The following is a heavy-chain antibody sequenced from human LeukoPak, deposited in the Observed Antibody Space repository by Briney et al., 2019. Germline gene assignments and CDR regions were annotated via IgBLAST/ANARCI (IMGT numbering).Heavy chain of an antibody. V-gene: IGHV3-11*01. CDR3: ARVLLEWLLSDYYYGVDV. J-gene: IGHJ6*02. CDR2: ISSSGSTI. CDR1: GFTFSDYY. Sequence: GGSLRLSCAASGFTFSDYYMSWIRQAPGKGLEWVSYISSSGSTIYYADSVKGRFTISRDNAKNSLYLQMNSLRAEDTAVYYCARVLLEWLLSDYYYGVDVWGQGTTVTVSS. D-gene: IGHD3-3*01.